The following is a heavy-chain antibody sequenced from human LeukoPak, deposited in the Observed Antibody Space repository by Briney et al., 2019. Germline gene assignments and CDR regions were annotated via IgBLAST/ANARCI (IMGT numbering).Heavy chain of an antibody. D-gene: IGHD3-10*01. J-gene: IGHJ4*02. CDR1: GFSLSTSEVG. Sequence: SGPTLVNPPQTLTLTCTFSGFSLSTSEVGVGWIRQPPGKALEWLALIYWDDDKRYSPSLKSRLTITKDTSRNQVVLTMTNMDPVDTATYYCAHRGDVGPFDYWGQGTLVTVSS. V-gene: IGHV2-5*02. CDR3: AHRGDVGPFDY. CDR2: IYWDDDK.